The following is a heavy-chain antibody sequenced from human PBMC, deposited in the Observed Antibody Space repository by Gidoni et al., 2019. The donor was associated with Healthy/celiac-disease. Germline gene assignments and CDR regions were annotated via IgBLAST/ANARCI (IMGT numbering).Heavy chain of an antibody. Sequence: EVQLLESGGGLVQPGGSLRLSCAASGFTFSSYALSWVRQAPGKGLEWVSAISGSGGSTYYADSVKGRFTISRDNSKNTLYLQMNSLRAEDTAVYYCGVTSAPRGYSGYDHPGMDVWGQGTTVTVSS. J-gene: IGHJ6*02. CDR1: GFTFSSYA. D-gene: IGHD5-12*01. CDR3: GVTSAPRGYSGYDHPGMDV. V-gene: IGHV3-23*01. CDR2: ISGSGGST.